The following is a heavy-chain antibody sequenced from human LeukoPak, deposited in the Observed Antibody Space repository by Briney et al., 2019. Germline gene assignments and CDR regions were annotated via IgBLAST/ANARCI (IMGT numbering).Heavy chain of an antibody. Sequence: SVKVSCKASGGTFSSYAISWVRQAPGQGLEWMGGIIPIFGTANYAQKFQGRVTITADESTSTAYMELSSLRSEDTAVYYCARSITMIVVVTHYYGMDVWGQGTTVTVSS. CDR3: ARSITMIVVVTHYYGMDV. CDR2: IIPIFGTA. CDR1: GGTFSSYA. D-gene: IGHD3-22*01. V-gene: IGHV1-69*01. J-gene: IGHJ6*02.